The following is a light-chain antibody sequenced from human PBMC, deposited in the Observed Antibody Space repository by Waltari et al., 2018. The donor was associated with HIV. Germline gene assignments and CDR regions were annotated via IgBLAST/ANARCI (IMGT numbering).Light chain of an antibody. V-gene: IGLV1-40*01. CDR1: SSNIGATYD. Sequence: QPVLTQPPSVSGAPGQRVTISCTRSSSNIGATYDVHWYQQIPGTAPKLLIYANNNRPSGVPDRFSVSKSGTSASLAITGLQAEDEADYYCQSYDSTLRVVFGGGTKLTVL. J-gene: IGLJ2*01. CDR2: ANN. CDR3: QSYDSTLRVV.